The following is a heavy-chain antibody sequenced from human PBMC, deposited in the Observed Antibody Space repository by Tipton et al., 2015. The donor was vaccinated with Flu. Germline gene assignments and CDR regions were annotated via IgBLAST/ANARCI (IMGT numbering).Heavy chain of an antibody. D-gene: IGHD3-22*01. J-gene: IGHJ3*02. CDR2: IVPIFGTA. CDR1: GGTFSSYA. V-gene: IGHV1-69*01. CDR3: ASPGDSSCYYPERGNAFDI. Sequence: QVQLVQSGAEVKKPGSSVKVSCKASGGTFSSYAISWVRQAPGQGLEWMGGIVPIFGTANYAQKFQGRVTITADESTSTAYMELSSLRSEDTAVYYCASPGDSSCYYPERGNAFDIWGQGTMVTVSS.